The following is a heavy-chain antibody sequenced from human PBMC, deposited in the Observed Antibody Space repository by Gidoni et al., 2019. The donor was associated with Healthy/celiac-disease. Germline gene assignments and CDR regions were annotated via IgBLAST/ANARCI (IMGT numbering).Heavy chain of an antibody. CDR1: GFTVSSYW. Sequence: EVQLVESGGGLVQPGGSLRLSCAASGFTVSSYWMHWVRQAPGKGLVWVSRINSDGSSTSYADSVKGRFTISRDNAKNTLYLQMNSLRAEDTAVYYCAREGGYSGYDKDYWGQGTLVTVSS. V-gene: IGHV3-74*01. D-gene: IGHD5-12*01. J-gene: IGHJ4*02. CDR2: INSDGSST. CDR3: AREGGYSGYDKDY.